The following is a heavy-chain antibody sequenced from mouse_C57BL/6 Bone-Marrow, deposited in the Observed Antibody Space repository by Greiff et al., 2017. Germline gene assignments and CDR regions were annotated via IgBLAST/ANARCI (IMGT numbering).Heavy chain of an antibody. J-gene: IGHJ2*01. CDR2: IYPRDGST. D-gene: IGHD1-1*01. V-gene: IGHV1-78*01. CDR3: ARYGHYYGSSHYFDY. Sequence: QVQLKESDAELVKPGASVKISCKVSGYTFTDHTIHWMKQRPEQGLEWIGYIYPRDGSTKYNEKFKGKATLTADKSSSTAYMQLNSLTSEDSAVYFCARYGHYYGSSHYFDYWGQGTTLTVSS. CDR1: GYTFTDHT.